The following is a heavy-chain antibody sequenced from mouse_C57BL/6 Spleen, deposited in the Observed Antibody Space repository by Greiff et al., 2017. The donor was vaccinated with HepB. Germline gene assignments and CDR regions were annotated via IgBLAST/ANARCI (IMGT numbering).Heavy chain of an antibody. J-gene: IGHJ1*03. CDR2: INYDGSST. CDR1: GFTFSDYY. V-gene: IGHV5-16*01. D-gene: IGHD1-1*01. Sequence: EVMLVESEGGLVQPGSSMKLSCTASGFTFSDYYVAWVRQVPEKGLEWVANINYDGSSTYYLDSLKSRFIISRDNAKNILYLQMSSLNSEDTATYYCARGGDYFAFDVWGTGTTVTVSS. CDR3: ARGGDYFAFDV.